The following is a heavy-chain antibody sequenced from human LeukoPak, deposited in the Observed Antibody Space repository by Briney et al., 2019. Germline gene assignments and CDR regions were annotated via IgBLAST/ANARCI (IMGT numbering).Heavy chain of an antibody. D-gene: IGHD2-21*02. J-gene: IGHJ3*02. CDR3: ARGTAGRLVVVTPDDAFDI. Sequence: SETLSLTCTVSGGSISSSSYYWGWIRQPPGKGLEWIGSIYYSGSTYYNPSLKSRVTISVDTSKNQFSLKLSSVTAADTAVYYCARGTAGRLVVVTPDDAFDIWGQGTMVTVSS. CDR1: GGSISSSSYY. V-gene: IGHV4-39*07. CDR2: IYYSGST.